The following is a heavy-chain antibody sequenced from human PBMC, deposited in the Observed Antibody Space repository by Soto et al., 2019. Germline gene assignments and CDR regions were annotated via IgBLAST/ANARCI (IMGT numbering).Heavy chain of an antibody. CDR3: ASLLPDCSGASCYNWFDP. D-gene: IGHD2-15*01. V-gene: IGHV3-11*06. CDR1: GFTFSDFY. J-gene: IGHJ5*02. Sequence: GGSLRLSCATSGFTFSDFYMSWVRQAPGKGLEWPSSISSGSDYIHYADSVKGRFTISRDNPKNSLYLQMNSLRVEDTAVYYCASLLPDCSGASCYNWFDPWGQGTLVTVSS. CDR2: ISSGSDYI.